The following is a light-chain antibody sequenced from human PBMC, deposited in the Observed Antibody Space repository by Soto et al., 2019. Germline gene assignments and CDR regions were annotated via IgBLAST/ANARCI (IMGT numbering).Light chain of an antibody. V-gene: IGKV3-11*01. CDR3: QHYHGWPIT. Sequence: ESVLTQSKATLSFSPGERATLSCRASQSVRRYLAWYQQKPGQAPRLLIYDASTRATGIPARFSGSGSETDYTLTISSLEPEDFAVYYCQHYHGWPITFGQGTRLEIK. J-gene: IGKJ5*01. CDR2: DAS. CDR1: QSVRRY.